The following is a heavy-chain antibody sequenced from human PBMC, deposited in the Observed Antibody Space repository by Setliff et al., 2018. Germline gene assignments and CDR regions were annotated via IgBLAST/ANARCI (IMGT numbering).Heavy chain of an antibody. Sequence: ASVKVSCKVSGYTLTELSRHWVRQAPGKGLEWMGGFDPEDGETIYAQKFQGRVTMTEDTSTDTAYMELSSLRSEDTAVYYCATRLYDSSGYQDLGYWGQGTLVTVSS. J-gene: IGHJ4*02. V-gene: IGHV1-24*01. CDR3: ATRLYDSSGYQDLGY. CDR2: FDPEDGET. CDR1: GYTLTELS. D-gene: IGHD3-22*01.